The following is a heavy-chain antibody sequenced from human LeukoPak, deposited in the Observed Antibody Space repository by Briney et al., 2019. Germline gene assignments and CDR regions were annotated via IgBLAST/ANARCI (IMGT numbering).Heavy chain of an antibody. CDR3: ARQGAVAGTFDY. Sequence: SETLSLTCTVSGGSISTYYWSWIRQPPGKGLDWIGYIYTSGSTNYNPSLKSRVNISVDTSKNQFSLNLTSVSAADTAVYYCARQGAVAGTFDYWGQGTLVTVSS. J-gene: IGHJ4*02. D-gene: IGHD6-19*01. V-gene: IGHV4-4*09. CDR1: GGSISTYY. CDR2: IYTSGST.